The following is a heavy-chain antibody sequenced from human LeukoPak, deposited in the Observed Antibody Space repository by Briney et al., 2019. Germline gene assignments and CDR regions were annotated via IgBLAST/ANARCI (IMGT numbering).Heavy chain of an antibody. D-gene: IGHD1-26*01. V-gene: IGHV3-7*01. CDR2: IKQDGSEK. J-gene: IGHJ3*02. CDR1: GYSISSGY. Sequence: PSETLSLTCTVSGYSISSGYFWGWIRQTPGKGLEWVANIKQDGSEKYYVDSVKGRFTISRDNAKNSLYLQMNSLRAEDTAVYYCARVYVGATYAFDIWGQGTMVTVSS. CDR3: ARVYVGATYAFDI.